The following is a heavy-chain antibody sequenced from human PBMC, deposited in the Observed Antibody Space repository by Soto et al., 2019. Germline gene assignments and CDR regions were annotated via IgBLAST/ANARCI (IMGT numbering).Heavy chain of an antibody. J-gene: IGHJ4*02. CDR2: IKKKADGGTA. CDR3: RTQWLD. CDR1: GLIFSNAW. V-gene: IGHV3-15*01. Sequence: GGSLRLSCAASGLIFSNAWMSWVRQAPGKGLEWVGLIKKKADGGTAVYAAPLKGRFTISRDDSKNTLYLEMSSLKTEDTAVYYCRTQWLDWGQGTLVTRLL. D-gene: IGHD6-19*01.